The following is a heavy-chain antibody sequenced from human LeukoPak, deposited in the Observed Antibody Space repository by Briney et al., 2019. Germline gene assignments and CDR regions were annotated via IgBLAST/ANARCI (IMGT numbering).Heavy chain of an antibody. Sequence: GGSLTLSRAASGFTFSSYGMSWVRQAPGKGLEWVSAISGSGGSTYYADSVKGRFTISRDNSKNTLYLQMNSLRAEDTAVYYCAKLGKTENHYGSGRFSYYYYMDVWGKGTTVTISS. V-gene: IGHV3-23*01. D-gene: IGHD3-10*01. CDR2: ISGSGGST. CDR3: AKLGKTENHYGSGRFSYYYYMDV. CDR1: GFTFSSYG. J-gene: IGHJ6*03.